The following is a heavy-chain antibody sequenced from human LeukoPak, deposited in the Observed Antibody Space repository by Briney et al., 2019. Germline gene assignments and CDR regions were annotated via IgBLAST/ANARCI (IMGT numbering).Heavy chain of an antibody. Sequence: ASVKVSCKASGGTFSSYAINWVRQATGQGLEGMGWMNPNSGNTGYAQKFQGRVTMTRNTSISTAYMELSSLRSEDTAVYYCARGAVEGVGAIALDYWGQGTLVTVSS. CDR2: MNPNSGNT. V-gene: IGHV1-8*02. CDR1: GGTFSSYA. J-gene: IGHJ4*02. D-gene: IGHD1-26*01. CDR3: ARGAVEGVGAIALDY.